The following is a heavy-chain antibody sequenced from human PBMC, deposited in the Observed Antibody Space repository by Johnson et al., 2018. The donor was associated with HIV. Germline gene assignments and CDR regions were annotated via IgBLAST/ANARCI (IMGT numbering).Heavy chain of an antibody. CDR2: ISGSGGST. CDR1: GFTFSSYA. Sequence: EQLVESGGGLVQPGGSLRLSCAASGFTFSSYAMSWVRQAPGTGLDWVSAISGSGGSTYYADSVKGTITISRDNAKNSLYLQMNSLRAEDTALYYCARWSTEGSDAFDIWGQGTMVTVSS. V-gene: IGHV3-23*04. J-gene: IGHJ3*02. CDR3: ARWSTEGSDAFDI. D-gene: IGHD1-26*01.